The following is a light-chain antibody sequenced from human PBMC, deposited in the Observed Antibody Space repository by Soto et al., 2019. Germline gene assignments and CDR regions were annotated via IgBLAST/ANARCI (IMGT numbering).Light chain of an antibody. J-gene: IGKJ5*01. CDR2: GAS. Sequence: DIQMAQSPSSLSATVGDTVTITCRASQSIGSHLNWYQQKPGKAPKVLIYGASSLQGGVPSRFTGSGSGTDFTLTISTLQPDDFATYYCQQGYSSPHSITFGQGTRLEIK. CDR1: QSIGSH. V-gene: IGKV1-39*01. CDR3: QQGYSSPHSIT.